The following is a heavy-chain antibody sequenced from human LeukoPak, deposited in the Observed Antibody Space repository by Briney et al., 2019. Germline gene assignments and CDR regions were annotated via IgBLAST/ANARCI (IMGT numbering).Heavy chain of an antibody. D-gene: IGHD5-18*01. Sequence: SETLSLTCTISSGSISTRGYYWGWIRQPPGKGLEWIGSMYHSGSTYYNPSLDNRATISLDTSKNQVSLKLSSVTAADTAHYYCARHTGYNYGHVDYWGQGTLVTVSS. CDR3: ARHTGYNYGHVDY. V-gene: IGHV4-39*01. J-gene: IGHJ4*02. CDR2: MYHSGST. CDR1: SGSISTRGYY.